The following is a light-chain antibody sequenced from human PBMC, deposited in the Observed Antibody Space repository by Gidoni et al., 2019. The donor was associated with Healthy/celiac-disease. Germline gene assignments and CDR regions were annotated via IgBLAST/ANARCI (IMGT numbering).Light chain of an antibody. J-gene: IGLJ1*01. V-gene: IGLV2-14*03. CDR2: DVS. CDR1: SSDVGGYNY. CDR3: NSYTSSSTRV. Sequence: QSALTQPASVSGSPGPSITISCTGTSSDVGGYNYVSWYQQHPGKAPKLMIYDVSNRPSGVSNRFSGSKSGNTASLTISGLQAEDEADYYCNSYTSSSTRVFGTGTKVTVL.